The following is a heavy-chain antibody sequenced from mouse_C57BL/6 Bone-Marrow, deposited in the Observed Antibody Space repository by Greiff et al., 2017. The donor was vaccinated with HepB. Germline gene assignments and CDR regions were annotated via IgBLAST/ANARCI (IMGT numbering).Heavy chain of an antibody. CDR1: GYTFTSYW. CDR3: ARSGYSNYEGDY. CDR2: IDPSDSYT. D-gene: IGHD2-5*01. J-gene: IGHJ2*01. V-gene: IGHV1-50*01. Sequence: QVQLQQPGAELVKPGASVKLSCKASGYTFTSYWMQWVKQRPGQGLEWIGEIDPSDSYTNYNQKFKGKATLTVDTSSSTASMQLSSHTSEDSAVYYCARSGYSNYEGDYWGQGTTLTVSS.